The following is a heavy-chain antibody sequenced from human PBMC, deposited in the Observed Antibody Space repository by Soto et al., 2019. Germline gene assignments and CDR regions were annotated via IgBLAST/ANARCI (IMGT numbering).Heavy chain of an antibody. V-gene: IGHV1-3*01. CDR2: INAGNGNT. J-gene: IGHJ4*02. CDR3: ARASGWQSASFDY. CDR1: GYTFTSYA. Sequence: GASVKVSCKASGYTFTSYAMHWVREAPGQRLEWMGWINAGNGNTKYSQKFQGRVTITRDTSASTAYMELSSLRSEDTAVYYCARASGWQSASFDYWGQGTLVTVSS. D-gene: IGHD6-19*01.